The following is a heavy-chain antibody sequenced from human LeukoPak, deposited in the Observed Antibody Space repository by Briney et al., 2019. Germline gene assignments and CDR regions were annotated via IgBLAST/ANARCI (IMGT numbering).Heavy chain of an antibody. V-gene: IGHV6-1*01. CDR3: ARGTGHFQH. J-gene: IGHJ1*01. CDR1: GDSVSSDSAA. D-gene: IGHD1-14*01. CDR2: TYYRSKWFS. Sequence: QTLSLTCAISGDSVSSDSAAWNWVRQSPSRGLEWLGRTYYRSKWFSRYAVSVKSRITINADTSKNQFSLQLNSVTPDDTAVYYCARGTGHFQHWGQGTPVTVSS.